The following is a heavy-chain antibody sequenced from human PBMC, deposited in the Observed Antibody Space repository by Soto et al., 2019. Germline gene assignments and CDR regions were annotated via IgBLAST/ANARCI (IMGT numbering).Heavy chain of an antibody. CDR3: ARDHRLELPY. D-gene: IGHD1-7*01. CDR1: GFTFSSYA. CDR2: ISYDGSNK. J-gene: IGHJ4*02. V-gene: IGHV3-30-3*01. Sequence: AGGSLRLYCAASGFTFSSYARHWVRQAPGKGLEWVAVISYDGSNKYYADSVKGRFTISRDNSKNTLYLQMNSLRAEDTAVYYCARDHRLELPYWGQGTLVTVSS.